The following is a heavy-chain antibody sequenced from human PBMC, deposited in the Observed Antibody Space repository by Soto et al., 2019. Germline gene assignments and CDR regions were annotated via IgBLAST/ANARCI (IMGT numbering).Heavy chain of an antibody. Sequence: ASVKVSCKVSGYTLTELSMHWVRQAPGKGLEWMGGFDPEDGETIYAQKFQGRVTMTEDTSTDTAYMELSSLRSEDTAVYYCATPYSSGWREYYFDYWGQGTLVTVSS. V-gene: IGHV1-24*01. J-gene: IGHJ4*02. CDR3: ATPYSSGWREYYFDY. CDR2: FDPEDGET. CDR1: GYTLTELS. D-gene: IGHD6-19*01.